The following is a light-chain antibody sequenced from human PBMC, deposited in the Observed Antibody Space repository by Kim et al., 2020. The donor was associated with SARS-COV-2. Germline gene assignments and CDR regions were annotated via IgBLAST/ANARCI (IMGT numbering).Light chain of an antibody. CDR2: EVT. J-gene: IGLJ1*01. CDR3: SSYAGSRFV. Sequence: GQSVTISCSGTSNDVGDNKFVSWYQQHPGKAPKVLIYEVTQRPSGVPDRFSGSKSGNTASLTVSGLQPQDEADYYCSSYAGSRFVFGTGTKVTVL. V-gene: IGLV2-8*01. CDR1: SNDVGDNKF.